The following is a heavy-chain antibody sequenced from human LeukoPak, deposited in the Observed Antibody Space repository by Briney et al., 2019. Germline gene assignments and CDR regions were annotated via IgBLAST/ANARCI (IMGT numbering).Heavy chain of an antibody. CDR3: ATSSVTYWNYYFDY. J-gene: IGHJ4*02. CDR1: GYTLTELS. V-gene: IGHV1-24*01. Sequence: GASVKVSCKVSGYTLTELSMHWVRQAPGEGLEWMGGFDPEDGETIYAQKFQGRVTMTEDTSTDTAYMEPSSLRSEDTAVYYCATSSVTYWNYYFDYWGQGTLVTVSS. CDR2: FDPEDGET. D-gene: IGHD1-7*01.